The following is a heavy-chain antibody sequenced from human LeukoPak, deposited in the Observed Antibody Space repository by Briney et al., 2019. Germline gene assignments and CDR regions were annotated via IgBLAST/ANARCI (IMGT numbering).Heavy chain of an antibody. CDR2: INHSGST. CDR1: GGAFSGYY. V-gene: IGHV4-34*01. J-gene: IGHJ4*02. D-gene: IGHD6-19*01. CDR3: AREPDRRLATYYFDY. Sequence: SETLSLTCAAYGGAFSGYYWSWIRQPPGKGLEWIGEINHSGSTKYSPSLKSRVTISVDTSKNQFSLKLSSVTAADTAVYYCAREPDRRLATYYFDYWGQGTLVTVSS.